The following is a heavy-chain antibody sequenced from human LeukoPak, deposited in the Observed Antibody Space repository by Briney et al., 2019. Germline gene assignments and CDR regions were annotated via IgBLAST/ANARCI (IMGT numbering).Heavy chain of an antibody. CDR1: GDTVSSNSAA. Sequence: SQTLSLTCAISGDTVSSNSAAWNWIRQSPSRGLEWLGRTYYRSKWYNDYAVSVKSRITINPHTSKNQFSLQLNSVTPEDTAVYYCARATWIQLWERIYYFDFWGQRTLVSVST. CDR2: TYYRSKWYN. D-gene: IGHD5-18*01. J-gene: IGHJ4*02. V-gene: IGHV6-1*01. CDR3: ARATWIQLWERIYYFDF.